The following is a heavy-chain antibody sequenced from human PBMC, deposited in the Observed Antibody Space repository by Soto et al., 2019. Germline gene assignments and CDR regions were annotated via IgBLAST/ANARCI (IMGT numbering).Heavy chain of an antibody. CDR1: GFTFSSYA. V-gene: IGHV3-23*01. D-gene: IGHD6-13*01. J-gene: IGHJ6*03. CDR3: AKDGLWGSSSWNYYYYYMDV. Sequence: GGSLRLSCAASGFTFSSYAMSWVRQAPGKGLEWVSAISGSGGSTYYADSVKGRFTISRDNSKNTLYLQMNSLRAEDTAVYYCAKDGLWGSSSWNYYYYYMDVWGKGTTVTVSS. CDR2: ISGSGGST.